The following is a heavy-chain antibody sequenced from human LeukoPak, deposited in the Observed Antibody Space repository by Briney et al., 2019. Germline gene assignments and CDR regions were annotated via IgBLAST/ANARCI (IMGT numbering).Heavy chain of an antibody. CDR3: AKSYYYSSGSPSWFDP. V-gene: IGHV3-30*18. CDR2: ISYDGSNK. D-gene: IGHD3-10*01. J-gene: IGHJ5*02. CDR1: GFTFSSYG. Sequence: GGSLRLSCAASGFTFSSYGMHWVRQAPGKGLEWVAVISYDGSNKYYADSVKGRFTISRDNSKNTLYLQMNSLRAEDTAVYYCAKSYYYSSGSPSWFDPWGQGTLVTVSS.